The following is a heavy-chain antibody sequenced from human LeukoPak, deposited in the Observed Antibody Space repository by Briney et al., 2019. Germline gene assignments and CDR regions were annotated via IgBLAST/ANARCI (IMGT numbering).Heavy chain of an antibody. Sequence: ASETLSLTCTVSGGSISSYYWSWVRQPPGKGREWFGYIYYSGSTNYNPSLKSRVTISVDTSKNQFSLKLSSVTAADTAVYYCARADYGGNSATLDYWGQGTLVTVSS. CDR1: GGSISSYY. D-gene: IGHD4-23*01. CDR3: ARADYGGNSATLDY. J-gene: IGHJ4*02. CDR2: IYYSGST. V-gene: IGHV4-59*01.